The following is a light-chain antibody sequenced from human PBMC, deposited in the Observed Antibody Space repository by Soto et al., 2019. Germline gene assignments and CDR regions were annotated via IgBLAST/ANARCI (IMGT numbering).Light chain of an antibody. CDR3: QQYINWWT. CDR2: GAS. Sequence: EIVMTQSPATLSVSPGERATLSCRASQSVSSNLAWYQQKPGQAPRLLLYGASTRATGIPARFSGSGSGTEFTLTIGSLQSEDFAVYYCQQYINWWTFGQGTKVEIK. V-gene: IGKV3-15*01. CDR1: QSVSSN. J-gene: IGKJ1*01.